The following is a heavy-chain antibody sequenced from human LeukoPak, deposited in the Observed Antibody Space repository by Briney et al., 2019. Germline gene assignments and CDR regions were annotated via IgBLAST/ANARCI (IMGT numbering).Heavy chain of an antibody. Sequence: ASVKVSCKASGGTFSSYAISWVRQAPGQGLEWMGWMNPNSGNTGYAQKFQGRVTMTRNTSISTAYMELSSLRSEDTAVYYCASFMVRGVTDYWGQGTLVTVSS. CDR2: MNPNSGNT. CDR1: GGTFSSYA. V-gene: IGHV1-8*02. D-gene: IGHD3-10*01. J-gene: IGHJ4*02. CDR3: ASFMVRGVTDY.